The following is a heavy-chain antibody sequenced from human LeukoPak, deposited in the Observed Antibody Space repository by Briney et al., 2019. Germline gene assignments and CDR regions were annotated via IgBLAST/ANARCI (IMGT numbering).Heavy chain of an antibody. CDR3: ARETSYCSGGSCYYGMDV. D-gene: IGHD2-15*01. J-gene: IGHJ6*02. CDR1: GFTFSSYN. Sequence: GGSLRLSCAASGFTFSSYNMNWVRQAPGKGLEWVSSITSGGSYIYYPVSVKGRFTISRDNAKNSLYLQMNSLRAEDTAVYYCARETSYCSGGSCYYGMDVWGQGTTVTVSS. CDR2: ITSGGSYI. V-gene: IGHV3-21*01.